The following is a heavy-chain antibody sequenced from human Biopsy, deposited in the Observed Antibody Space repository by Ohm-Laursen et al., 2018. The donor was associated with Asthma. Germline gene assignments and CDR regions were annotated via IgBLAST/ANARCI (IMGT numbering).Heavy chain of an antibody. CDR1: GDSFSNYA. V-gene: IGHV1-69*01. CDR3: ARGYSGSDRIVYYYSGLEV. J-gene: IGHJ6*02. Sequence: SSVKVSCKASGDSFSNYAISWVRQAPGQGLEWMGGLIPVLGAPDHAQMFEGRVTITADESTSTAYMELSSLSSEDTAAYYCARGYSGSDRIVYYYSGLEVWGQGTTVTVSS. CDR2: LIPVLGAP. D-gene: IGHD5-12*01.